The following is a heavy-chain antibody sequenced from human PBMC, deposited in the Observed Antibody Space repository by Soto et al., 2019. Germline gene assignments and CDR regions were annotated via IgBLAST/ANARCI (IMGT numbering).Heavy chain of an antibody. Sequence: EAQLVESGGGLVQPGGSLTLSCTASEISLNIYWMHWVRQAPGKGLVWVARINPESTTITYADSVTGRFTISRDYAKDTLYLPMNGLSAEDTAIYYCTKDTFGGRDSWGQGTLVTVSS. CDR1: EISLNIYW. CDR2: INPESTTI. V-gene: IGHV3-74*01. D-gene: IGHD2-15*01. CDR3: TKDTFGGRDS. J-gene: IGHJ4*02.